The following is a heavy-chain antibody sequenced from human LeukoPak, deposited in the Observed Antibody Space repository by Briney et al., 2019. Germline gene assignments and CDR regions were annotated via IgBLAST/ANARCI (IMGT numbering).Heavy chain of an antibody. J-gene: IGHJ4*02. CDR3: ARDPRASYESSDYYYPGDY. D-gene: IGHD3-22*01. CDR1: GYTFTSYY. CDR2: INPGGGST. V-gene: IGHV1-46*01. Sequence: ASVKVSCKTSGYTFTSYYIHWVRQAPGQGLEWMAIINPGGGSTRYARKFQGRVTMTRDTSTSTVYMELSSLRSEDTAVYYCARDPRASYESSDYYYPGDYWGQGTPVTVSS.